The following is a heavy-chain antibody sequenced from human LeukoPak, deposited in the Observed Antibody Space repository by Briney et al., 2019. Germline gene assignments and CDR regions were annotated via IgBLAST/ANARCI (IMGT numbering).Heavy chain of an antibody. CDR2: IYYSGST. CDR3: ARAPVYYDILTGYRQYWFDP. D-gene: IGHD3-9*01. CDR1: GGSISSGGYY. J-gene: IGHJ5*02. Sequence: SQTLSLTCTVSGGSISSGGYYWSWFRQHPGKGLEWIGYIYYSGSTYYNPSLKSRVTISVDTSKNQFSLKLSSVTAADTAVYYCARAPVYYDILTGYRQYWFDPWGQGTLVTVSS. V-gene: IGHV4-31*03.